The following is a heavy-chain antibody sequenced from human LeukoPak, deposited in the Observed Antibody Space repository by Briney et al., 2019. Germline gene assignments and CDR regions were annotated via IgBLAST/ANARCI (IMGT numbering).Heavy chain of an antibody. V-gene: IGHV4-59*01. J-gene: IGHJ6*02. D-gene: IGHD3-10*01. CDR3: AREGRITMVRGVIGV. Sequence: SETLSLTCAVYGGSFSGYYWSWIRQPPGKGLEWIGYIYYSGSTNYNPSLKSRVTISVDTSKNQFSLKLSSVTAADTAVYYCAREGRITMVRGVIGVWGQGTTVTVSS. CDR2: IYYSGST. CDR1: GGSFSGYY.